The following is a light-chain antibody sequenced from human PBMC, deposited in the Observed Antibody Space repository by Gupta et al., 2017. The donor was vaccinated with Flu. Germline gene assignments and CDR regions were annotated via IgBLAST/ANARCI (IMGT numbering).Light chain of an antibody. CDR2: GAS. J-gene: IGKJ1*01. CDR3: QQYNNWPRT. Sequence: PATRSVSPGDRATLPCRASQSVNSNLSWYQQKPGQAPRLLIYGASTMATGVPARFSGSGSGTDFTLTISSLQSEDFAVYFCQQYNNWPRTFGRGTKVEIK. CDR1: QSVNSN. V-gene: IGKV3-15*01.